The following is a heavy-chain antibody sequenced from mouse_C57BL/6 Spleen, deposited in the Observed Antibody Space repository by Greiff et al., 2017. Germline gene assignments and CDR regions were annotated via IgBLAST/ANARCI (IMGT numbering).Heavy chain of an antibody. V-gene: IGHV1-55*01. CDR2: IYPGSGST. CDR3: ARFHYGNYKDYYAMDY. J-gene: IGHJ4*01. Sequence: QVQLQQPGAELVKPGASVKMSCKASGYTFTSYWITWVKQRPGQGLEWIGDIYPGSGSTNYNEKFKSKATLTVDTSSSTAYMQLSSLTSEDSAVYYCARFHYGNYKDYYAMDYWGQGTSVTASS. D-gene: IGHD2-1*01. CDR1: GYTFTSYW.